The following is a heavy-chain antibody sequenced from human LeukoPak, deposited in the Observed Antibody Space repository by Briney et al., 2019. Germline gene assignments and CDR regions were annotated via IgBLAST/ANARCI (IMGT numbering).Heavy chain of an antibody. J-gene: IGHJ4*02. CDR1: GFTFSSYW. CDR2: IKQDGSEK. V-gene: IGHV3-7*01. Sequence: GGSLRLSCAASGFTFSSYWMSWVRQAPGKGLEWVANIKQDGSEKYYVDSVKGRFTISRDNAKNSLYLQMNSLRAEDTAVYYCAREGYDFWSGYSYFDYWGQGTLVTVSS. CDR3: AREGYDFWSGYSYFDY. D-gene: IGHD3-3*01.